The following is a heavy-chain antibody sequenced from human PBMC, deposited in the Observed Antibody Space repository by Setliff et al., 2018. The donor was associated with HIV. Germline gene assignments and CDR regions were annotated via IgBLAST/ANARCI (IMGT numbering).Heavy chain of an antibody. D-gene: IGHD2-2*01. V-gene: IGHV1-69*05. CDR1: GDTFSSYA. CDR3: AKGIVVVPAAEYYFDY. J-gene: IGHJ4*02. Sequence: GASVKVSCKSSGDTFSSYAISWVRQAPGQGLEWMGGIIPIFGTANYAQKFQGRVTITTDESTSTAYMELSSLRSEDTAVYYCAKGIVVVPAAEYYFDYWGQGTLVTVSS. CDR2: IIPIFGTA.